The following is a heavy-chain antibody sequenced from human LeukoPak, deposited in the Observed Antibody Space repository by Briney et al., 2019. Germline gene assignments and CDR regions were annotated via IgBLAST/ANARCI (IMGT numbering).Heavy chain of an antibody. V-gene: IGHV2-5*02. D-gene: IGHD3-22*01. J-gene: IGHJ4*02. CDR2: IYWDDDK. Sequence: SGPTLVKPTQTLTLTCTFSGFSLSASGVGVGWIRQPPGKALEWLALIYWDDDKRYSPSLKSRLTITKDTSKNQVVLTMSNMDPVDTATYYCAHMPRNYYDYYYFDYWGQGTLVTVS. CDR1: GFSLSASGVG. CDR3: AHMPRNYYDYYYFDY.